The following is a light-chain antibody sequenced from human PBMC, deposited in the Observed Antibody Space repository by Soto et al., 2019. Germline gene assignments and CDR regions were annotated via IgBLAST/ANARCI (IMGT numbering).Light chain of an antibody. CDR3: QKYGSSPPRT. CDR1: QSVSSSY. CDR2: GAS. J-gene: IGKJ1*01. V-gene: IGKV3-20*01. Sequence: EIVLTQSPGTLSLSPGERATLSCRASQSVSSSYLAWYQQKPGQAPRLLIYGASNRATDVPDRFSGSGSGADFTLSISRLEPEDFAVYYCQKYGSSPPRTFGQGTKVDIK.